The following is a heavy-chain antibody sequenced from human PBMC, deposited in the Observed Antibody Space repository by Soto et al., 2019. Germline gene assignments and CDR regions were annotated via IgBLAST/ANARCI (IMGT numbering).Heavy chain of an antibody. Sequence: EVQLLESGGHFVHPGGSLRLSCAASGFTFSDYAMIWIRQVPGKRLQWVSGLYGSGRGIHYAESVKGRFTISRDNSAYAVYLQMNNLRVEDSAIYYCAKDAVSRDGVWLAHVWGQGTVVTVSS. D-gene: IGHD5-12*01. V-gene: IGHV3-23*01. CDR2: LYGSGRGI. CDR3: AKDAVSRDGVWLAHV. CDR1: GFTFSDYA. J-gene: IGHJ4*02.